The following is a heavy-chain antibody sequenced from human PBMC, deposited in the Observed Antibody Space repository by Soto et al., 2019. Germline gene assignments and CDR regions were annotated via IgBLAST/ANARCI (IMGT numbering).Heavy chain of an antibody. D-gene: IGHD1-26*01. CDR2: IYYSGST. CDR1: GGSISSYY. J-gene: IGHJ3*02. CDR3: AREGGGSYGAFDI. V-gene: IGHV4-59*01. Sequence: SETLSLTCTVSGGSISSYYWSWIRQPPGKGLEWIGYIYYSGSTNYNPSLKSRVTISVDTSKNQFSLKLSSVTAADTAVYYCAREGGGSYGAFDIWGQGTMVTVSS.